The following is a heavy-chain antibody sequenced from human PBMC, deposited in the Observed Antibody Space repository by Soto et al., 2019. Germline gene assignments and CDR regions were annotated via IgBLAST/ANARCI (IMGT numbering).Heavy chain of an antibody. CDR3: AIDLSAVKFRESFIYYRMDV. Sequence: QVKLMQSAAEVRKPGSSVTVSCKASGGTFSSNPISWVRQAPGQGLEWMGGIIPIFGTPHYARKFLDRVIISADRSTHTAFMELTSLTSDDTAVYYCAIDLSAVKFRESFIYYRMDVWGQGTTVTVS. J-gene: IGHJ6*02. CDR2: IIPIFGTP. CDR1: GGTFSSNP. V-gene: IGHV1-69*06. D-gene: IGHD2-21*01.